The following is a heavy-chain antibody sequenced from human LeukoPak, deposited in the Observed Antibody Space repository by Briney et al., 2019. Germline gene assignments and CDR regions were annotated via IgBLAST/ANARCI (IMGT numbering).Heavy chain of an antibody. CDR2: ISGGSA. Sequence: GGSLRLSCAASGFTFSSYAMSWVRQAPGKGLEWVSAISGGSADYADSVKGRFRISIDNSKNPLYMQMNSLRAEDTAVYYCAKDRSSRYDFWSGSFSHYYYYYMDVWGKGTTVTVSS. J-gene: IGHJ6*03. CDR3: AKDRSSRYDFWSGSFSHYYYYYMDV. D-gene: IGHD3-3*01. V-gene: IGHV3-23*01. CDR1: GFTFSSYA.